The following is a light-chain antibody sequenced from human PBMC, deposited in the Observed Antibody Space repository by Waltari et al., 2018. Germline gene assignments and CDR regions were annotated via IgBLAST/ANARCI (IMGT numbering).Light chain of an antibody. CDR3: QQYDRSPWT. J-gene: IGKJ1*01. CDR1: ESIISNY. Sequence: EIVLTQSPGTLSLSPGERAPLSCRASESIISNYFAWYQQKPGQGPRLLLYAASNRATGIPDRFSGSGSGTDFTLTISRLESEDFAVYYCQQYDRSPWTFGQGTKVAIE. V-gene: IGKV3-20*01. CDR2: AAS.